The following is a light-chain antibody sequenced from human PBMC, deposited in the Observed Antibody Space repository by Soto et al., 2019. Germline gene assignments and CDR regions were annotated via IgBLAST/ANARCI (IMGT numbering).Light chain of an antibody. CDR2: AAS. J-gene: IGKJ1*01. V-gene: IGKV1-9*01. CDR3: QQLNSYPWT. CDR1: QGISSY. Sequence: IQLTQSLSSLSASVGDRVTITCRASQGISSYLAWYQQKPGKAPKLLIYAASTLQSGVPSRFSGSGSGTDFTLTISSLQPEDFATYYCQQLNSYPWTFGQGTKVDIK.